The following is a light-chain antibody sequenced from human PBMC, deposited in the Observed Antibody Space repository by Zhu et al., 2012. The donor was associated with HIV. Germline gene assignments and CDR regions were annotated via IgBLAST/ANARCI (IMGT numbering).Light chain of an antibody. J-gene: IGKJ2*01. CDR1: QGITNS. CDR3: QQYYTMPYT. CDR2: GAS. V-gene: IGKV1-NL1*01. Sequence: DIQMTQSPSSLSASIGDRVTITCRARQGITNSLAWYQQKPGKAPELLLYGASRLQSGVPSRFSGSGSGTDYTLTIISLQPEDFATYFCQQYYTMPYTFGQGTKPGDQ.